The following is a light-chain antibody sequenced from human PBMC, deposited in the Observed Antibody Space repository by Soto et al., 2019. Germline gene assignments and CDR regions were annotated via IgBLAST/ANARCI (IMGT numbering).Light chain of an antibody. Sequence: EIVLTQSPGTLSLSPGERATLSCRASQRVSSSSLAWYQQKPGQAPRLLIYGASSRASGITDRFSGSGSGTDFTLTIIRLEPEDFAVYYCQQYGNSPPTWTFGQGTKVEIK. CDR2: GAS. J-gene: IGKJ1*01. CDR1: QRVSSSS. V-gene: IGKV3-20*01. CDR3: QQYGNSPPTWT.